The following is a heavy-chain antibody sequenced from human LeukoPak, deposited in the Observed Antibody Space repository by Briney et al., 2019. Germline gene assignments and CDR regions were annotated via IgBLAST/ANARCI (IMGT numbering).Heavy chain of an antibody. V-gene: IGHV1-2*06. J-gene: IGHJ4*02. D-gene: IGHD3-10*01. CDR3: ARGDALVREVPEYYYDY. Sequence: GASVKVSCKASGFTFTNYFLHWVRHTPGQGLEWMAHINSNTGATTYAQKFLGRVTLTTDTSISTTYMDLSRLTSGDTAVYYCARGDALVREVPEYYYDYWGQGTLVTVSS. CDR1: GFTFTNYF. CDR2: INSNTGAT.